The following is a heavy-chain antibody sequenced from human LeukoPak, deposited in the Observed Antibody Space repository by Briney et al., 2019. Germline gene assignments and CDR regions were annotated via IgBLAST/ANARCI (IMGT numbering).Heavy chain of an antibody. CDR2: ISYDGSNK. V-gene: IGHV3-30-3*01. D-gene: IGHD5-24*01. CDR3: ARVAVPYTRWLQFAAGNRLDY. CDR1: GFTFSSYA. J-gene: IGHJ4*02. Sequence: GGSLRLSCAASGFTFSSYAMHWVRQAPGKGLEWVAVISYDGSNKYYADSVKGRFTISRDNSKNTLYLQMNSLRAEDTAVYYCARVAVPYTRWLQFAAGNRLDYWGQGTLVTVSS.